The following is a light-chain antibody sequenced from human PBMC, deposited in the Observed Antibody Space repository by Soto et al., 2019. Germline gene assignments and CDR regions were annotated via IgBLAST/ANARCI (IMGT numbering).Light chain of an antibody. Sequence: EIVLTQSPGTLSLFPGERATFSCRASQSFSSAYLAWYQQKPGQAPRLLIYGASNRATGIPDRFSGSGSGTDFTLTISRLEPEDSAVYYCQQYDSSPRTFGQGTKAEI. CDR3: QQYDSSPRT. CDR1: QSFSSAY. J-gene: IGKJ1*01. V-gene: IGKV3-20*01. CDR2: GAS.